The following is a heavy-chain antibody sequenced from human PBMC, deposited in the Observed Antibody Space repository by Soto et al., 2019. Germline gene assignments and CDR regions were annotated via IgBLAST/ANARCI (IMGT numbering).Heavy chain of an antibody. CDR1: GYSCTDYW. J-gene: IGHJ5*02. CDR2: IDPRDSQS. V-gene: IGHV5-10-1*01. D-gene: IGHD3-10*01. Sequence: PXESLKLSWKSSGYSCTDYWITLVRQMPGKGLEWMGRIDPRDSQSNYSPSFQGHVTISADKSSSTAYLQWNSLKASETAMYYCARTGYGNWLDPWGQGTLVTVS. CDR3: ARTGYGNWLDP.